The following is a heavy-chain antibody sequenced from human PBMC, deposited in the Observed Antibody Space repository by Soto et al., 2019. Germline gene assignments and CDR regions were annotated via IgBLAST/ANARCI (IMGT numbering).Heavy chain of an antibody. D-gene: IGHD3-22*01. CDR3: AKEPYDSTGFYYSFHH. V-gene: IGHV3-30*18. J-gene: IGHJ4*02. Sequence: QVQLVESGGGVVQPGRSLRLSCAASGFTFSSYGMHWVRQAPGKGLDWVAVISSDGSDKNSADSVKGRFSISRDNSRNTLFLQMNSLRPEDTAVFYCAKEPYDSTGFYYSFHHWGQGTLVTVSS. CDR1: GFTFSSYG. CDR2: ISSDGSDK.